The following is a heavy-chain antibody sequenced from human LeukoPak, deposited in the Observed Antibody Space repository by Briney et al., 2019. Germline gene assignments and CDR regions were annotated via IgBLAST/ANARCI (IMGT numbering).Heavy chain of an antibody. CDR3: ARGGAQSPPYYNFLSGHFDY. Sequence: GGSLRLSCAASGFTFSSYAMHWVRQAPGKGLEWVAVISYDGSNKYYADSVKGRFTISRDNSKNTLYLQMNSLRAEDTAVYYCARGGAQSPPYYNFLSGHFDYWGQGTLVTVSS. J-gene: IGHJ4*02. V-gene: IGHV3-30*04. D-gene: IGHD3-3*01. CDR1: GFTFSSYA. CDR2: ISYDGSNK.